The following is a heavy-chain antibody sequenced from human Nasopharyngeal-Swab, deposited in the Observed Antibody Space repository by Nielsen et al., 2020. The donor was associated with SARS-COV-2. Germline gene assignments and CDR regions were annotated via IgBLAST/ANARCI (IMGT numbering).Heavy chain of an antibody. V-gene: IGHV4-61*01. J-gene: IGHJ3*02. CDR2: IYYSGST. CDR3: ARDPLVPAASDAFDI. D-gene: IGHD2-2*01. CDR1: GGSVSSGSYY. Sequence: SETLSLTCTVSGGSVSSGSYYWSWIRQPPGKGLEWIGHIYYSGSTNYNPSLKSRVTISVDTSKNQFSLKLSSVTAADTAVYYCARDPLVPAASDAFDIWGQGTTVTVSS.